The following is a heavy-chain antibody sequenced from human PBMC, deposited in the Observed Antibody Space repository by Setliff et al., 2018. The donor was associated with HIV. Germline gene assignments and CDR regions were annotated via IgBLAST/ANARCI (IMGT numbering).Heavy chain of an antibody. CDR3: AILQGYSYDSSGYYYFDY. V-gene: IGHV4-38-2*01. CDR2: MSHSGST. Sequence: SETLSLTCAVSGYSVSRVYYWGWIRQPPGKGLEWIGSMSHSGSTYYNPSLKSRVTISVDRSENQFSLKLRSVTAADTAVYFCAILQGYSYDSSGYYYFDYWGQGTLVTVSS. CDR1: GYSVSRVYY. D-gene: IGHD3-22*01. J-gene: IGHJ4*02.